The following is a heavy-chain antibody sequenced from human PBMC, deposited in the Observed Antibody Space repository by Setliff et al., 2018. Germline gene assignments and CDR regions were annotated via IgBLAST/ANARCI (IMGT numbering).Heavy chain of an antibody. D-gene: IGHD3-10*01. Sequence: GASVKVSCKVSGYTLTELSMHWVRQAPGKGLEWMGGFDPEDGETIYAQKFQGRVTMTEDTSTDTAYMELSSLRSADTAVYYCATDGVITMVRGVIITESLFDFDYWGQGTLVTVSS. J-gene: IGHJ4*02. V-gene: IGHV1-24*01. CDR1: GYTLTELS. CDR3: ATDGVITMVRGVIITESLFDFDY. CDR2: FDPEDGET.